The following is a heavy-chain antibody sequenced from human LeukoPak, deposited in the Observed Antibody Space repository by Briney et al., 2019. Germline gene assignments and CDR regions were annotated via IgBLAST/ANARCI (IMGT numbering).Heavy chain of an antibody. Sequence: GGSLRLSCAASGFTFSSYGMHWVRQAPGKGLEWVAVISYDGSNKYYADSVKGRFTISRDNSKNTLYLQMNSLRAEDTAVYYCAKELYDYIWGSYRYALQGTNTLFDYWGQGTLVTASS. J-gene: IGHJ4*02. CDR1: GFTFSSYG. CDR3: AKELYDYIWGSYRYALQGTNTLFDY. D-gene: IGHD3-16*02. V-gene: IGHV3-30*18. CDR2: ISYDGSNK.